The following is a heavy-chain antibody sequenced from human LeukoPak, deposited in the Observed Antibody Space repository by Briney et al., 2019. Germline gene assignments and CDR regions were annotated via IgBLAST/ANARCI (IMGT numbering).Heavy chain of an antibody. J-gene: IGHJ4*02. CDR1: GGSFSGYY. Sequence: SETLSLTCAVYGGSFSGYYWSWIRQPPGKGLEWIGEINHSGSTNYNPSLKSRVTISVDTSKNQFSLKLSSVTAADTAVYYCARRARIAAAGTGFDYWGQGTLVTVSS. D-gene: IGHD6-13*01. V-gene: IGHV4-34*01. CDR3: ARRARIAAAGTGFDY. CDR2: INHSGST.